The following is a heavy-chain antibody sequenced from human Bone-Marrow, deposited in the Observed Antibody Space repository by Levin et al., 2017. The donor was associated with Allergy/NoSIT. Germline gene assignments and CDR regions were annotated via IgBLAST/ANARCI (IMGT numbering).Heavy chain of an antibody. D-gene: IGHD6-19*01. Sequence: SQTLSLTCAISGDSLSSKIATWNWIRHSPSRGLEWLGRTYYRSKWSSDYAPSVQSRITIIPDTSTNQFSLQLSSLTPEDTAMDYCTRRTVAGSAWYFDVWGRGTLVTVSS. J-gene: IGHJ2*01. V-gene: IGHV6-1*01. CDR3: TRRTVAGSAWYFDV. CDR1: GDSLSSKIAT. CDR2: TYYRSKWSS.